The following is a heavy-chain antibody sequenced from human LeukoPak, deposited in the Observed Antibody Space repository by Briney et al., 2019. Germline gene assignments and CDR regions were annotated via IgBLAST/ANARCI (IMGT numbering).Heavy chain of an antibody. CDR3: ARGGYTANRFDY. V-gene: IGHV4-59*01. CDR1: GGSISNYY. D-gene: IGHD5-18*01. CDR2: IYYSGST. J-gene: IGHJ4*02. Sequence: SETLSLTCTVSGGSISNYYWSWIRQPPGKGLEWIGYIYYSGSTNYNPSLKSRVTISVDTSKNQFSLKLSSVTAADTAVYYCARGGYTANRFDYWGQGTLVTVSS.